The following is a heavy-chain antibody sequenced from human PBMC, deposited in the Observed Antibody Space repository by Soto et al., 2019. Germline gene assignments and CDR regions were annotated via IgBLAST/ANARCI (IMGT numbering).Heavy chain of an antibody. CDR1: GGTFSSYA. Sequence: SVKVSCKASGGTFSSYAISWVRQAPGQGLEWMGGIIPIFGTANYAQKFQGRVTITADESTSTAYMELSSLRSEDTAVYYCARAQFPYYDILTGGRGVDYYYYYGMDVWGQGTTVTVSS. D-gene: IGHD3-9*01. CDR3: ARAQFPYYDILTGGRGVDYYYYYGMDV. J-gene: IGHJ6*02. CDR2: IIPIFGTA. V-gene: IGHV1-69*13.